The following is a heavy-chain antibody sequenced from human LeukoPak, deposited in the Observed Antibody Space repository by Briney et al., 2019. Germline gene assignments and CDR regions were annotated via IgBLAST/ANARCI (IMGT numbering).Heavy chain of an antibody. V-gene: IGHV1-69*01. CDR2: IIPIFGTA. CDR3: AMPDYYGSGSYHYYYYMDV. CDR1: GGTFSSYA. J-gene: IGHJ6*03. D-gene: IGHD3-10*01. Sequence: GASVKVSCKASGGTFSSYAISWVRQAPGQGLEWMGGIIPIFGTANYAQKFQGRVTITADESTSTAYMELSSLRSEDTAVYYCAMPDYYGSGSYHYYYYMDVWGKGTTVTVSS.